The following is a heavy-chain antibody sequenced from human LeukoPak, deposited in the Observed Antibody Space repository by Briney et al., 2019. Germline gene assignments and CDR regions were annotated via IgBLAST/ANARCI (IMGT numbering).Heavy chain of an antibody. CDR2: IKQDGSEK. Sequence: GGSLRLSCAASGFTFTDFYMSWIRQAPGKGLEWVATIKQDGSEKYYVDSVKGRFTISRDNAKNSLSLQMNSLRAEDTAVYYCAKSGLRYFDCPDYWGQGALVTVSS. CDR1: GFTFTDFY. J-gene: IGHJ4*02. CDR3: AKSGLRYFDCPDY. V-gene: IGHV3-7*03. D-gene: IGHD3-9*01.